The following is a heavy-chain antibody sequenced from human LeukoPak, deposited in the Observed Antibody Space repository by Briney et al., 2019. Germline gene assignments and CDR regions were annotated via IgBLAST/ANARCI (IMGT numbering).Heavy chain of an antibody. V-gene: IGHV1-2*02. CDR3: ARGRPTGYCSGGSCYVYYYYYYYMDV. CDR2: LNPNSGGT. CDR1: GYSFTGHY. D-gene: IGHD2-15*01. Sequence: ASVKVSCKASGYSFTGHYIHWVRQAPGQGLEWMGWLNPNSGGTKFAQKFQARVTLTRDTSISTAYMELSSLTSDDTAVYYCARGRPTGYCSGGSCYVYYYYYYYMDVWGKGTTVTISS. J-gene: IGHJ6*03.